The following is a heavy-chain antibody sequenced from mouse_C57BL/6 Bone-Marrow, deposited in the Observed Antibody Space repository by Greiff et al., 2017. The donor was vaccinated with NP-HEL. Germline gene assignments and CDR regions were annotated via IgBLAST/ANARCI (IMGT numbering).Heavy chain of an antibody. J-gene: IGHJ3*01. D-gene: IGHD3-3*01. CDR1: GFTFSNYW. V-gene: IGHV6-3*01. CDR2: IRLKSDNYAT. Sequence: EVKVEESGGGLVQPGGSMKLSCVASGFTFSNYWMNWVRQSPEKGLEWVAQIRLKSDNYATHYAESVKGRFTISRDDSKSSVYLQMNNLRAEDTGIYYCTAGGRAYWGQGTLVTVSA. CDR3: TAGGRAY.